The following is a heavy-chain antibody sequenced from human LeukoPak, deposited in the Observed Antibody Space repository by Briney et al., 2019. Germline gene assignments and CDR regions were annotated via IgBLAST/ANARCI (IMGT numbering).Heavy chain of an antibody. J-gene: IGHJ5*02. CDR2: IIPILGIA. D-gene: IGHD3-22*01. V-gene: IGHV1-69*04. CDR1: GGTFSSYA. Sequence: SVKVSCKASGGTFSSYAISWVRQAPGQGLEWMGRIIPILGIANYAQKFQGRVTITADKSTSTAYMELSSLRSEDTAVYYCARGLVVVVHMNWFDPWGQGTLVTVSS. CDR3: ARGLVVVVHMNWFDP.